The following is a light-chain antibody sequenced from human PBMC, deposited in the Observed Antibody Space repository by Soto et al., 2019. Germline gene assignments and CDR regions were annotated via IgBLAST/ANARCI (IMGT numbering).Light chain of an antibody. CDR2: DVS. CDR1: SSDVGAYNH. CDR3: CSDTTSTTYV. V-gene: IGLV2-14*03. Sequence: QSALTQPASVSGSPGQSITISCTGTSSDVGAYNHVSWYQHHPGKAPKLMIYDVSSRPSGVSNRFSGSKSGNTASLTISGLQAEDETDYYCCSDTTSTTYVFGTGTKLTVL. J-gene: IGLJ1*01.